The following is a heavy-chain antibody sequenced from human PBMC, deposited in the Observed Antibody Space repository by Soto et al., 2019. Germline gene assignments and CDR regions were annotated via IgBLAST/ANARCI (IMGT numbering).Heavy chain of an antibody. CDR2: ISGSGGST. CDR1: GFTFSSYA. Sequence: EVQLLESGGGLVQPGGSLRLSCAASGFTFSSYAMSWVRQAPGKGLEWVSAISGSGGSTYYADSVKGRFTISRDNSKNTLYLQMKSLRAEDTAVYYCAKADYYDSNSFVDYWGQGTLVTVSS. J-gene: IGHJ4*02. V-gene: IGHV3-23*01. D-gene: IGHD3-22*01. CDR3: AKADYYDSNSFVDY.